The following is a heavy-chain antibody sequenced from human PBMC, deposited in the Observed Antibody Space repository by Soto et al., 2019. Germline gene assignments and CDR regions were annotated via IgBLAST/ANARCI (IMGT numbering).Heavy chain of an antibody. J-gene: IGHJ4*02. CDR3: AAQATGYFVPFDF. D-gene: IGHD3-22*01. CDR1: GFSFSTCA. V-gene: IGHV3-23*01. CDR2: ISASGDTT. Sequence: EVQLLESGGGLVQPGGSLRLSCAASGFSFSTCAVSWVRQAPGKGLEWVPSISASGDTTHYAESVRGRFTISRDNSRNTLHLQMSSLTAEDTAIYSCAAQATGYFVPFDFWGRGTLVTVSS.